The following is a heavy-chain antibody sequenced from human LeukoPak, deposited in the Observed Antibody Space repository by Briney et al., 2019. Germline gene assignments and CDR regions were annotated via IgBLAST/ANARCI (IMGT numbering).Heavy chain of an antibody. CDR1: GYTFTSYG. CDR2: ISAYNGNT. CDR3: AREGMEATVTRPPPFDY. D-gene: IGHD4-17*01. V-gene: IGHV1-18*01. Sequence: ASVKVSCKASGYTFTSYGISWVRQAPGQGLEWMGWISAYNGNTNYAQKLQGRVTMTTDTSTSTAYMELSSLRSEDTAVYYCAREGMEATVTRPPPFDYWGQGTLVTVSS. J-gene: IGHJ4*02.